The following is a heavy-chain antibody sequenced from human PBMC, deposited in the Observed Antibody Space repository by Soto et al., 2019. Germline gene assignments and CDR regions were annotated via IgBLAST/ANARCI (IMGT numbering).Heavy chain of an antibody. CDR1: GFTFSSYG. CDR3: AKDRADSSGWVSDY. Sequence: QVQLVESGGGVVQPGRSLRLSCAASGFTFSSYGMHWVRQAPGKGLEWVAVISYDGSNKYYADSVKGRFTISRDNSKNTLYLQMNSLRSEDTAVYYCAKDRADSSGWVSDYWGQGTLVTVSS. J-gene: IGHJ4*02. D-gene: IGHD6-19*01. V-gene: IGHV3-30*18. CDR2: ISYDGSNK.